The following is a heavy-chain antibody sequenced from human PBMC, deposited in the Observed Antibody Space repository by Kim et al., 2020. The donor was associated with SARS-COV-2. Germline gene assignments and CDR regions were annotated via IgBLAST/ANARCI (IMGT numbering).Heavy chain of an antibody. CDR3: ARAKGAFDP. J-gene: IGHJ5*02. Sequence: SQSYAQKFQGSVTLTRDTSTSTVYMELGSLSSEDTAVYYCARAKGAFDPWGQGTLVTVSS. CDR2: SQ. V-gene: IGHV1-46*01. D-gene: IGHD3-16*01.